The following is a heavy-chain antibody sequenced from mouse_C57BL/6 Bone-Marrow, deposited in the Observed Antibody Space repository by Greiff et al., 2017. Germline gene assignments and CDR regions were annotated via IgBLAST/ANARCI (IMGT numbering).Heavy chain of an antibody. CDR1: GFTFSSYG. J-gene: IGHJ2*01. CDR3: ARQYSNYFDY. V-gene: IGHV5-6*02. D-gene: IGHD2-5*01. CDR2: ISSGGSYT. Sequence: EVKLVESGGDLVKPGGSLKLSCAASGFTFSSYGMSWVRQTPDKRLEWVATISSGGSYTYYPDSVKGRFTISRDNAKNTLYLQMSSLKSEDTAMDYCARQYSNYFDYWGQGTTLTVSS.